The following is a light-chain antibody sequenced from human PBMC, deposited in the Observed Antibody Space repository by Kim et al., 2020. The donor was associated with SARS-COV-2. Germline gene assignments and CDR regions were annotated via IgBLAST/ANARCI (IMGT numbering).Light chain of an antibody. Sequence: ASVGDRVTITCRASQGSSSWLAWYQQQPGKAPKLLIYAASSLQSGVPSRFSGSGSGSDFTLTISSLQPEDFATYYCQQANSFPVTFGQGTKLEIK. CDR1: QGSSSW. J-gene: IGKJ2*01. V-gene: IGKV1-12*01. CDR3: QQANSFPVT. CDR2: AAS.